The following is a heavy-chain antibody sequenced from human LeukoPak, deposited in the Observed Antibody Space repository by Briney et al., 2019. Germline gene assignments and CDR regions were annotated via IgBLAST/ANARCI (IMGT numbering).Heavy chain of an antibody. CDR3: ARVDSGDYVADY. CDR1: GYSISRGYY. CDR2: IYHSGNS. V-gene: IGHV4-38-2*01. J-gene: IGHJ4*02. Sequence: PSETLSLTCAVSGYSISRGYYWGWIRQPPGKGLEWLGNIYHSGNSFYNPSLKSRVIISVDTSRNQFSLKLKSVTAADMAVCYCARVDSGDYVADYWGQGTLVTVSS. D-gene: IGHD4-17*01.